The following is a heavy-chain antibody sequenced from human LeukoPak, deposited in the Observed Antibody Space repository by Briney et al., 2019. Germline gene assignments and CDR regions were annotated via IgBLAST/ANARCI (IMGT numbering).Heavy chain of an antibody. CDR1: GGSLSSYY. CDR2: IYYSGST. V-gene: IGHV4-59*01. D-gene: IGHD3-22*01. J-gene: IGHJ4*02. CDR3: ARASLYYYDSSGYPYYFDY. Sequence: SETLSLTCTVSGGSLSSYYWSWLRQPPGKGREWLGHIYYSGSTNYKPSLKSRVTISVDTSKNQFSLKLSSVTAADTAVYYCARASLYYYDSSGYPYYFDYWGQGTLVTVSS.